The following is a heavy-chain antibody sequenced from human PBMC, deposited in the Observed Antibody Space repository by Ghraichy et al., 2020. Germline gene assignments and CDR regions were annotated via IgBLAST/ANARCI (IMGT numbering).Heavy chain of an antibody. CDR1: GYTFTSYG. V-gene: IGHV1-18*01. D-gene: IGHD5-12*01. CDR3: ARASRRGYSGYEMDV. Sequence: ASVKVSCKASGYTFTSYGISWVRQAPGQGLEWMGWISAYNGNTNYAQKLQGRVTMTTDTSTSTAYMELRSLRSDDTAVYYCARASRRGYSGYEMDVWGQGTTVTVSS. CDR2: ISAYNGNT. J-gene: IGHJ6*02.